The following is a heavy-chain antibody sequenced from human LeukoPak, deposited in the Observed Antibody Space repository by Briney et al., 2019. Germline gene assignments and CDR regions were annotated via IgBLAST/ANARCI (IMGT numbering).Heavy chain of an antibody. CDR3: AKGFLAAAGTFDY. Sequence: GRSLRLSCAASGFTFSSYGMHWVRQAPGKGLEWVAVISYDGSNKYYADSVKGRFTISRDNSKNTLYLQMDSLRAEDTAVYYCAKGFLAAAGTFDYWGQGTLVTVSS. CDR2: ISYDGSNK. CDR1: GFTFSSYG. V-gene: IGHV3-30*18. J-gene: IGHJ4*02. D-gene: IGHD6-13*01.